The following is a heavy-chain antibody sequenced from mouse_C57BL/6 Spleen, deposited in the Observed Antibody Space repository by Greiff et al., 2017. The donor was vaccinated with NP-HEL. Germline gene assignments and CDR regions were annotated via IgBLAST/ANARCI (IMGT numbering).Heavy chain of an antibody. Sequence: VQLQQSGAELVKPGASVKLSCTASGFNIKDYYMHWVKQRPEQGLEWIGRIDPEDGETKYAPKFQGKATITADTASNTTYMKLSSLTSGETAVYNGARPAYYYGSSLYAMDYWGQGTSVTVSS. J-gene: IGHJ4*01. CDR3: ARPAYYYGSSLYAMDY. V-gene: IGHV14-2*01. CDR2: IDPEDGET. D-gene: IGHD1-1*01. CDR1: GFNIKDYY.